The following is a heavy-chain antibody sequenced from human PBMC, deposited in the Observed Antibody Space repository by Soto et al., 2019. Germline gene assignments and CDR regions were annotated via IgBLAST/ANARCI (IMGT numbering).Heavy chain of an antibody. CDR3: ARWVGGSMYDNSGKYDS. CDR1: GFTFSSNG. J-gene: IGHJ5*01. D-gene: IGHD3-22*01. V-gene: IGHV3-30*03. CDR2: VAYDGSKI. Sequence: QVQLVESGGGVVQPGRSLRLTCAASGFTFSSNGMHWVRQAPGKGLEWVALVAYDGSKIYYGYYLRGRFTISRDNSENTLYLQMNSLRAEDTAVYYCARWVGGSMYDNSGKYDSWGQGTLVTVS.